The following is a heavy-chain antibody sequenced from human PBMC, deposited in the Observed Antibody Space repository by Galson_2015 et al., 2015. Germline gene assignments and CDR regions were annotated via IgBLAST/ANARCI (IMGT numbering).Heavy chain of an antibody. V-gene: IGHV3-48*01. CDR1: GFTFSSYS. D-gene: IGHD6-19*01. Sequence: SLRLSCAASGFTFSSYSMNWVRQAPGKGLEWVSYISSSSSTIYYADSVKGRFTISRDNAKNSLYLQMNSLRAEDTAVYYCARVRSKGISSEDYWGQGTLVTVSS. J-gene: IGHJ4*02. CDR3: ARVRSKGISSEDY. CDR2: ISSSSSTI.